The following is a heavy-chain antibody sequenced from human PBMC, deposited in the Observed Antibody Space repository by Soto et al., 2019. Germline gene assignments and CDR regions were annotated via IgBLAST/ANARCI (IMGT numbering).Heavy chain of an antibody. CDR1: GFTFSSYS. Sequence: EVQLVESGGGLVKPGGSLRLSCAASGFTFSSYSMNWVRQAPGKGLEWVSSISSSSSYIYYADSVKGRFTISRDNAKNSLYLQMNSLSAEDTAVYYCARVADPDPYYFDYWGQGTLVTVSS. CDR2: ISSSSSYI. J-gene: IGHJ4*02. V-gene: IGHV3-21*01. CDR3: ARVADPDPYYFDY.